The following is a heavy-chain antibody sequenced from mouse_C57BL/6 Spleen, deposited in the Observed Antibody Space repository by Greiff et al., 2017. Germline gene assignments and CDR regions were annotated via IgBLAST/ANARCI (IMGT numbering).Heavy chain of an antibody. V-gene: IGHV5-4*01. CDR1: GFTFSSYA. J-gene: IGHJ2*01. Sequence: DVHLVESGGGLVKPGGSLKLSCAASGFTFSSYAMSWVRQTPEKRLEWVATISDGGSYTYYPDNVKGRFTISRDNAKNTLYLQMSHLKSEDTALYYGARRTWYYFDYWGQGTTLTVSS. CDR2: ISDGGSYT. CDR3: ARRTWYYFDY.